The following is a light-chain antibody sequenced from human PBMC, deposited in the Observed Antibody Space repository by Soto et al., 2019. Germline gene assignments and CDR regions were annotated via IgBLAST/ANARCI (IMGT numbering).Light chain of an antibody. CDR3: MQALQTPFFT. CDR1: QSLLHSNGYNY. Sequence: DIVMTQSPLSLPVTPGEPASISCRSSQSLLHSNGYNYLDWFLQRQGQSPQLLIYLGSYRASGVPDRFSGSGSGTDFTLTISRVEAEDVGIYYCMQALQTPFFTFGPGTRVDIK. J-gene: IGKJ3*01. V-gene: IGKV2-28*01. CDR2: LGS.